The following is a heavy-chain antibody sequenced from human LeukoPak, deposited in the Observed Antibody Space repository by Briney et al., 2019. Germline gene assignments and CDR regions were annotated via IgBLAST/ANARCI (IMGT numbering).Heavy chain of an antibody. CDR3: ARAYYYDSSGYYFDY. D-gene: IGHD3-22*01. CDR1: GYTFTGYY. V-gene: IGHV1-2*06. CDR2: INPNSGGT. J-gene: IGHJ4*02. Sequence: ASVKVSCKASGYTFTGYYMHWARQAPGQGLEWMGRINPNSGGTNYAQKFQGRVTMTRDTSISTAYMELSRLRSDDTAVYYCARAYYYDSSGYYFDYWGQGTLVTVSS.